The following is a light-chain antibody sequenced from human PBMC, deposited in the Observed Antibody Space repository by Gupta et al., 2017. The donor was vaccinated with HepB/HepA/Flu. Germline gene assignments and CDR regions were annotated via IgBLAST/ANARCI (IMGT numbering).Light chain of an antibody. J-gene: IGLJ3*02. Sequence: QAGLTQPPSVSTCLRQTATLTCTGDNNNVGNQGAAWLQQHQGHPPKLLAYRNNNRPSGISERFSASRSGTTGSLTITGLQPDDEADYYCSAWDTRLSAGVLGGGTKLTVL. CDR1: NNNVGNQG. CDR3: SAWDTRLSAGV. V-gene: IGLV10-54*04. CDR2: RNN.